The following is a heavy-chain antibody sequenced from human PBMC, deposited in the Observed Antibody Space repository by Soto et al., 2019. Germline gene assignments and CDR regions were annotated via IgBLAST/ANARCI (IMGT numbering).Heavy chain of an antibody. Sequence: KGLEWVSYISSSSSTIYYAASVKGRFTISRDNAKNSLYLQMNSLRAEDTAVYYCARHPERIAQIGWFDPWGQGTLVTGSS. D-gene: IGHD6-13*01. CDR3: ARHPERIAQIGWFDP. J-gene: IGHJ5*02. V-gene: IGHV3-48*01. CDR2: ISSSSSTI.